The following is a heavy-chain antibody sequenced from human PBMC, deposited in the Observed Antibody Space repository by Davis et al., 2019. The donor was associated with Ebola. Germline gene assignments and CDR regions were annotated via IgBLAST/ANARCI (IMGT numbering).Heavy chain of an antibody. D-gene: IGHD3-10*01. V-gene: IGHV4-59*12. CDR3: ARVSPVRGVIRP. CDR1: GGSTSSYY. Sequence: SETLSLTCTVSGGSTSSYYWSWIRQPPGKGLEWIGYIYYSGSTNYNPSLKSRVTISVDTSKNQFSLKLSSVTAADTAVYYCARVSPVRGVIRPWVQGTLVTVSS. J-gene: IGHJ5*02. CDR2: IYYSGST.